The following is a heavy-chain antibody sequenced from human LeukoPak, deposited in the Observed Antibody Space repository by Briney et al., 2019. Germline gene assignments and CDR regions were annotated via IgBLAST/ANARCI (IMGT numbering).Heavy chain of an antibody. CDR2: IIPIFGTA. J-gene: IGHJ4*02. D-gene: IGHD2-15*01. Sequence: EASVKVSCKASGGTFSSYAISWVRQAPGQGLEWMGGIIPIFGTANYAQKFQGRVTMTRDMSTSTVYMELSSLRFEDTAVYYCARNVGSGFDYWGQGTLVTVSS. CDR1: GGTFSSYA. V-gene: IGHV1-69*05. CDR3: ARNVGSGFDY.